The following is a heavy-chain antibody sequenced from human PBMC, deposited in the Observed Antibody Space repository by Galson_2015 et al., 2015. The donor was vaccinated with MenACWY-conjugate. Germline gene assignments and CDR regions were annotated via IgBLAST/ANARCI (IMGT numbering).Heavy chain of an antibody. V-gene: IGHV3-53*04. CDR3: ARGYYYDSSSVDY. CDR2: IYSGGST. J-gene: IGHJ4*02. CDR1: GFTVSSNY. Sequence: SLRLSCAASGFTVSSNYMSWVRQAPGKGLEWVSVIYSGGSTYYADSVKGRFTISRHNSKNTLYLQMNSLRAEDTAVYYCARGYYYDSSSVDYCGQGTLVTVSS. D-gene: IGHD3-22*01.